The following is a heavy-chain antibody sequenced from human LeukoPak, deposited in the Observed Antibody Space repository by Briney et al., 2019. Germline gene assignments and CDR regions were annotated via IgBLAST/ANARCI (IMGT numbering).Heavy chain of an antibody. CDR1: GGSISSSSYY. Sequence: SETLSLTCTVSGGSISSSSYYWGWIRQPPGKGLEWIGSVYYSGSTHYNPSLKSRVTISVDTSKNQFSLKLSSVTAADTAVYYCARVPTYFYDTTGSYYQVYWGQGTLVTVSS. J-gene: IGHJ4*02. D-gene: IGHD3-22*01. CDR2: VYYSGST. CDR3: ARVPTYFYDTTGSYYQVY. V-gene: IGHV4-39*01.